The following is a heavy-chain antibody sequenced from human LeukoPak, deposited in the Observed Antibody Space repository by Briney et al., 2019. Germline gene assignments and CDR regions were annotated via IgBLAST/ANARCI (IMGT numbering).Heavy chain of an antibody. CDR1: GFTFTKYW. CDR3: AKDLVSQRGVGSSEKVDY. Sequence: GGSLRLSCAASGFTFTKYWMTWVRQAPGKGLEWVGNIKQDGSDKNYMDSVKGRFTISRDNSKNTLYLQMNSLRAGDTAVYYCAKDLVSQRGVGSSEKVDYWGQGTLVTVSS. D-gene: IGHD3-10*01. J-gene: IGHJ4*02. V-gene: IGHV3-7*03. CDR2: IKQDGSDK.